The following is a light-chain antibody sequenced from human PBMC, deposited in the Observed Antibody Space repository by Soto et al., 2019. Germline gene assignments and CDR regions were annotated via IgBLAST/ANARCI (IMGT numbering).Light chain of an antibody. CDR3: SSYTSSSTWV. V-gene: IGLV2-14*01. Sequence: QSVLTQPASVSGSPGQSITISCTGTTSDVGGYESVSWYQQHPGKVPRLMISEVSNRPSGISTRFSGAKSGNTASLTISGLQPEDEADYYCSSYTSSSTWVFGGGTKVTVL. CDR1: TSDVGGYES. CDR2: EVS. J-gene: IGLJ3*02.